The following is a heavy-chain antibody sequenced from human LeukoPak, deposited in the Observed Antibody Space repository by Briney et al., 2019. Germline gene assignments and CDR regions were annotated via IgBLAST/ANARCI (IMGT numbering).Heavy chain of an antibody. J-gene: IGHJ4*02. D-gene: IGHD3/OR15-3a*01. V-gene: IGHV4-30-2*01. Sequence: SETLSLTCTVSGGSISSGGYYWSWIRQPPGKGLEWIGYIYHSGSTYYNPSLKSRVTISVDRSKNQFSLKLSSVTAADTAVYYCASSEITGISDYYFDYWGQGTLVTVSS. CDR2: IYHSGST. CDR3: ASSEITGISDYYFDY. CDR1: GGSISSGGYY.